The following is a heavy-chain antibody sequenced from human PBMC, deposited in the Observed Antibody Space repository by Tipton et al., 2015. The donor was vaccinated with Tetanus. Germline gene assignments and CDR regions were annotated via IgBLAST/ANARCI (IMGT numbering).Heavy chain of an antibody. CDR1: GFPFSDYW. CDR3: VRDLNWGSGY. D-gene: IGHD7-27*01. V-gene: IGHV3-74*01. J-gene: IGHJ4*02. Sequence: SLRLSCIASGFPFSDYWMHWVRQVPGKGPVWVSRINGGAYSKSYADSVKGRFTISRDNAKNSLYLQMSSLRAEDTALYYCVRDLNWGSGYWGQGTLVTVSS. CDR2: INGGAYSK.